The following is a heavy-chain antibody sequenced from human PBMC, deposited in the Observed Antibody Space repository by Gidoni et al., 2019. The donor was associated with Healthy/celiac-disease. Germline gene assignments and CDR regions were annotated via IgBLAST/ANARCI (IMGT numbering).Heavy chain of an antibody. V-gene: IGHV3-30*04. CDR1: GFTFSSYA. Sequence: QVQLVESGGGVVQPGRSLRLSCAASGFTFSSYAMHWVRQAPGKGLEWVAVISYDGSNKYYADSVKGRFTISRDNSKNTLYLQMNSLRAEDTSVYYCARGPSSSSWYVYYYYYYGMDVWGQGTTVTVSS. D-gene: IGHD6-13*01. CDR2: ISYDGSNK. J-gene: IGHJ6*02. CDR3: ARGPSSSSWYVYYYYYYGMDV.